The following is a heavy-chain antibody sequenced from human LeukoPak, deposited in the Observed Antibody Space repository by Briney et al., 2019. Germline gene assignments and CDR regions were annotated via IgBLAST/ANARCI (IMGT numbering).Heavy chain of an antibody. CDR2: IYSGGST. CDR1: GFTVSDNY. D-gene: IGHD1-1*01. J-gene: IGHJ5*02. CDR3: VRLNWNDESDGWFDP. V-gene: IGHV3-53*01. Sequence: GGFPRLSCVVSGFTVSDNYVSWIRQSPGKGLEWVSVIYSGGSTFHADSVKGRFILSRDISKNTIHLQMNSLRVNDTAVYYCVRLNWNDESDGWFDPWGQGTQVTVSS.